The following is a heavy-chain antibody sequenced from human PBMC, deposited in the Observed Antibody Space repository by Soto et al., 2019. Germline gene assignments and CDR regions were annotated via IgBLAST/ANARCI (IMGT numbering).Heavy chain of an antibody. J-gene: IGHJ4*02. CDR2: IYSGGST. CDR1: GFSVTANY. Sequence: EVQVVESGGGLIQPGGSLRLSCEVSGFSVTANYMSWVLQAPEKGLEWVSVIYSGGSTYYVDSVKGRFSISRDISKNTLYLQMNSLRAEDTAVYYCHGYGYWGQGTLVTVSS. D-gene: IGHD5-12*01. V-gene: IGHV3-53*01. CDR3: HGYGY.